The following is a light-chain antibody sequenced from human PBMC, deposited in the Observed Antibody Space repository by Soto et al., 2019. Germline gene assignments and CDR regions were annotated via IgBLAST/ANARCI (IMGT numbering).Light chain of an antibody. CDR2: AAS. Sequence: AIQMTQSPSSLSASLGDRVTITCRASQGIGNDLGWYQQKPGNAPRLLIYAASTLQSGVPSRFSGSGSGTDFTLTISSLQPEDFANYYCLQDYNFPWTFGQGTRVEIK. CDR3: LQDYNFPWT. J-gene: IGKJ1*01. V-gene: IGKV1-6*01. CDR1: QGIGND.